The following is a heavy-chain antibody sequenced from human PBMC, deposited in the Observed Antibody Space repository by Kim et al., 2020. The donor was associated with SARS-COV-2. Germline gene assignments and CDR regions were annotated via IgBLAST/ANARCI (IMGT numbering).Heavy chain of an antibody. CDR3: AREYCSSTSCYPPRYYYDYGMDV. J-gene: IGHJ6*02. D-gene: IGHD2-2*01. CDR1: GGSISSSSYY. V-gene: IGHV4-39*01. Sequence: SETLSLTCTVSGGSISSSSYYWGWIRQPPGKGREWIGSIYYSGSTYYNPSLKSRVTISVDTSKNQFSLKLSSVTAADTAVYYCAREYCSSTSCYPPRYYYDYGMDVGGQAATVTVSS. CDR2: IYYSGST.